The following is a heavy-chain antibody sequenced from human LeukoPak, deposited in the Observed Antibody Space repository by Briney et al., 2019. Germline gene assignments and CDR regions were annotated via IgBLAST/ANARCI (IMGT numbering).Heavy chain of an antibody. D-gene: IGHD4-23*01. J-gene: IGHJ4*02. Sequence: PSETLSLTCTVSGGSISSGGYYWSWIRQHPGKGLEWIGYIYYSGSAYYNPSLKSRVTISVDTSENQFSLKLSSVTAADTAVYYCAREGGTVVTSDYWGQGTLVTVSS. CDR3: AREGGTVVTSDY. CDR2: IYYSGSA. V-gene: IGHV4-31*03. CDR1: GGSISSGGYY.